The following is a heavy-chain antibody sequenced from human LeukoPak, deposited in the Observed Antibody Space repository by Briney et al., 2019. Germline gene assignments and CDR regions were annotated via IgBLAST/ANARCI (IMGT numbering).Heavy chain of an antibody. J-gene: IGHJ4*02. D-gene: IGHD3-22*01. Sequence: SETLSLTCTVSGGSISSGGYYWSWIRQHPGKGLEWIGYIYYSGSTYYNPSLKSRVTISVDTSKNQFSLKLNSVTAADTAVYYCARVKSPGYFDYWGQGTLVTVSS. V-gene: IGHV4-31*03. CDR3: ARVKSPGYFDY. CDR2: IYYSGST. CDR1: GGSISSGGYY.